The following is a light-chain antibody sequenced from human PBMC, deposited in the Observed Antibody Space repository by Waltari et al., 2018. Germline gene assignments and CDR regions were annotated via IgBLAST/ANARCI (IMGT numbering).Light chain of an antibody. J-gene: IGKJ1*01. V-gene: IGKV3-20*01. Sequence: ELVLTQSPGTLSLSPGERATLSCRASQSVSSSYLGWYQQRPGQPPRLLIYGASSRATGIPDRFSGSGSGTDFTLTISRLEPEDFAVYHCQQYGGSPPAWTFGQGTKVEIK. CDR3: QQYGGSPPAWT. CDR2: GAS. CDR1: QSVSSSY.